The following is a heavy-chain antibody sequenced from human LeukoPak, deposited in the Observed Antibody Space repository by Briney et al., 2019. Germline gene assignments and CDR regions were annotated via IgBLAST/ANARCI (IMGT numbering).Heavy chain of an antibody. CDR1: GFTFSSYA. CDR2: ISYDGSNK. CDR3: ASLIDY. V-gene: IGHV3-30-3*01. J-gene: IGHJ4*02. Sequence: GGSLRLSCAASGFTFSSYAMHWVRQAPGKGLEWVAVISYDGSNKYYADSVKGRFTISRGNSKNTLYLQMNSLRAEDTAVYYCASLIDYWGQGALVTVSS.